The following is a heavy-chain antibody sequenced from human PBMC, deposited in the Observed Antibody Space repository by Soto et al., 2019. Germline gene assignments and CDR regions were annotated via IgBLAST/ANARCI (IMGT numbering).Heavy chain of an antibody. Sequence: SETLSLTCTVSGGSINSYYWSWIRQPPGKGLEWIGYIYYSGSTNYNPSLKSRVTISVDTSKNQFSLKLSSVTAADTAVYYCARLYYYGSGSYRYYYYYMDVWGKGTTVTVSS. V-gene: IGHV4-59*08. J-gene: IGHJ6*03. CDR1: GGSINSYY. CDR2: IYYSGST. D-gene: IGHD3-10*01. CDR3: ARLYYYGSGSYRYYYYYMDV.